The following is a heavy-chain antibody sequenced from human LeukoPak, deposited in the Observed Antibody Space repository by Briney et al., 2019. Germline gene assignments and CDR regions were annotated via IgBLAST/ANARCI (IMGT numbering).Heavy chain of an antibody. Sequence: PGGSLRLSCAGSGFTLSSYAMSWVRQAPGKGLEWVSAISGSGGSTYYADSVKGRFTISRDNSENTLYLQMNSLRADDTAVYYCAKPDWNPDYWGQGTLVTVSS. CDR1: GFTLSSYA. D-gene: IGHD1-1*01. V-gene: IGHV3-23*01. CDR3: AKPDWNPDY. J-gene: IGHJ4*02. CDR2: ISGSGGST.